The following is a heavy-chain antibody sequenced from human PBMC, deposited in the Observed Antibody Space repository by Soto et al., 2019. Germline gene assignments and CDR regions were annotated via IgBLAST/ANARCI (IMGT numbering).Heavy chain of an antibody. D-gene: IGHD3-10*01. CDR3: ARGPTFFVVPYGFDY. CDR2: INHSGST. J-gene: IGHJ4*02. CDR1: GGSFSGYY. Sequence: SETLSLTCAVYGGSFSGYYWSWIRQPPGKGLEWIGEINHSGSTNYNPSLKSRVTISVDTSKNQFSLKPSSVTAADTAVYYCARGPTFFVVPYGFDYWGQGTLVTVSS. V-gene: IGHV4-34*01.